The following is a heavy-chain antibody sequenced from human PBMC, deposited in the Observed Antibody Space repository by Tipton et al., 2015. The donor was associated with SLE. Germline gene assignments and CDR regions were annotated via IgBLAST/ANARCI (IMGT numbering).Heavy chain of an antibody. CDR2: VYYSGSA. V-gene: IGHV4-39*01. CDR3: ARHDVSVTGTKGFDY. Sequence: TLSLTCTVSGGSISRGPYHWGWVRQTPGKGLEWIGNVYYSGSACYSRSLKSRVTTSVDTSKMQFSLRLTSVTAADTAIYFCARHDVSVTGTKGFDYWGQGNPVTVSS. J-gene: IGHJ4*02. CDR1: GGSISRGPYH. D-gene: IGHD1-1*01.